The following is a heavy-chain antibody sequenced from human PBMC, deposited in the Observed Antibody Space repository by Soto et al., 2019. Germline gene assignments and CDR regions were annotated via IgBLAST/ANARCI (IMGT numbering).Heavy chain of an antibody. V-gene: IGHV4-61*01. CDR1: GGSVNSDNFY. D-gene: IGHD6-6*01. CDR3: AREFSNSPEPFDS. CDR2: IYYTGST. Sequence: PSETLSLTCTVSGGSVNSDNFYWSWIRQPPGRGLEWIGYIYYTGSTNYNPSLKSRVTISIDTSRNQFSLKLSSVTAADTAVYYCAREFSNSPEPFDSWGQGSLVTVS. J-gene: IGHJ4*02.